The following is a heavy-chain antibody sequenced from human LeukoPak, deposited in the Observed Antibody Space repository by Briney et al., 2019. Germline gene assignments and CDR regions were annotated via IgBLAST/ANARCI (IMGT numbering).Heavy chain of an antibody. J-gene: IGHJ6*02. Sequence: GGSLRLSCAASGFTFSSYSMNWVRQAPGRGLEWVSSIRFTGSYIYYADSVKGRFTISRDNAKNSLYLQMNSLRAEDTAVYYCARDVRIAAAGKRYYYYGMDVWGQGTTVTVSS. CDR1: GFTFSSYS. V-gene: IGHV3-21*01. D-gene: IGHD6-13*01. CDR3: ARDVRIAAAGKRYYYYGMDV. CDR2: IRFTGSYI.